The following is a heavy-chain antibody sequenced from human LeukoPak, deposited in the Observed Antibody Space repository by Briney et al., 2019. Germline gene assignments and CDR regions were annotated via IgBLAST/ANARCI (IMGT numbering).Heavy chain of an antibody. CDR1: GFTVSSNY. J-gene: IGHJ1*01. CDR2: IYSDRST. V-gene: IGHV3-53*01. Sequence: GGSLRLSCAASGFTVSSNYMSWVRQAPGKGLEWVSIIYSDRSTYYPESVKGRFTISRDDSKNTLLLRMDSLRVEDTAIYYCARDSAFSSYSNWGQGALVTVSS. CDR3: ARDSAFSSYSN. D-gene: IGHD2-15*01.